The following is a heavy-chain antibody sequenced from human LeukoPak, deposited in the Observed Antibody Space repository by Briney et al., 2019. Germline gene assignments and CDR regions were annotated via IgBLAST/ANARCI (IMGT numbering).Heavy chain of an antibody. J-gene: IGHJ6*02. CDR1: GFTFSSYG. Sequence: PGGSLRLSCAASGFTFSSYGMHWVRQAPGKGLEWVAVISYDGSNKYYADSVKGRFTISRDNSKNTLYLQMNSLRAEDTAVYYCARDGSGEWWGNYYYYYGMDVWGQGTTVTVSS. V-gene: IGHV3-30*03. D-gene: IGHD2-15*01. CDR2: ISYDGSNK. CDR3: ARDGSGEWWGNYYYYYGMDV.